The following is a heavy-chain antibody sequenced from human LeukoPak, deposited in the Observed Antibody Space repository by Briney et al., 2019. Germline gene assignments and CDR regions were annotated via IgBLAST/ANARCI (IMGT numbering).Heavy chain of an antibody. CDR2: ISGSGGST. CDR1: GFTFSSYA. V-gene: IGHV3-23*01. J-gene: IGHJ4*02. CDR3: AKDSLFADPTDYFDY. Sequence: PGGSLRLSCAASGFTFSSYAMSWVRQAPGKGLEWVSVISGSGGSTYYADSVKGRFTISRDNSKNTLYLQMNSLRAEDTAVYYCAKDSLFADPTDYFDYWGQGTLVTVSS. D-gene: IGHD4-17*01.